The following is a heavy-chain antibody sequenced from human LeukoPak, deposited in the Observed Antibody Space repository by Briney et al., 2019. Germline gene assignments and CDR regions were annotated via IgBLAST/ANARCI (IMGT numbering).Heavy chain of an antibody. CDR2: INHSGST. CDR1: GGSFSGYY. V-gene: IGHV4-34*01. CDR3: ARGGYSYGYIRDAFDI. J-gene: IGHJ3*02. Sequence: SETLSLTCAVYGGSFSGYYWSWIHQPPGKGLEWIGEINHSGSTNYNPSLKSRVTISVDTSKNQFSLKLSSVTAADTAVYYCARGGYSYGYIRDAFDIWGQGTMVTVSS. D-gene: IGHD5-18*01.